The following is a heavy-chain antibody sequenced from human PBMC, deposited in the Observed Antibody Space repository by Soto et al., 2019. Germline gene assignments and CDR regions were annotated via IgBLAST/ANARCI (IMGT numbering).Heavy chain of an antibody. CDR1: GGTFSSYA. V-gene: IGHV1-69*13. CDR2: IIPIFGTA. D-gene: IGHD3-3*01. CDR3: ARVEVNWFDP. J-gene: IGHJ5*02. Sequence: SVKAPCKASGGTFSSYAISWVRQAPGQGLEWIGGIIPIFGTANYAQEFQGRVTITADESTSTAYMELSSLRSEDTAVYYCARVEVNWFDPWGQGTLVTVSS.